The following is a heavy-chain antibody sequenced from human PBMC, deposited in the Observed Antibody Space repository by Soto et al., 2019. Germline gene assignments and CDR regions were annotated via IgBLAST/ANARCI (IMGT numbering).Heavy chain of an antibody. J-gene: IGHJ4*02. V-gene: IGHV4-31*03. Sequence: QVQLQESGPGLVKPLQTLSLTCTVSGGSIISDDYYWSWIRQHPGKGLEWIGYLYYSGSTYYNPSLKSRVTMSVDTSKNQFSLRLSSVTAADTAVYYCARSGLERRELDYWGQGTLVTVSS. CDR3: ARSGLERRELDY. CDR1: GGSIISDDYY. CDR2: LYYSGST. D-gene: IGHD1-1*01.